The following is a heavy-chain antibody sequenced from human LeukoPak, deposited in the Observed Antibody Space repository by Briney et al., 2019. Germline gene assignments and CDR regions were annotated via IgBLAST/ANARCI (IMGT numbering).Heavy chain of an antibody. CDR1: GFTFDDYG. V-gene: IGHV3-20*01. Sequence: GGSLRLSCAASGFTFDDYGMSWVRQAPGKGLEWVSGINWNGGSTGYADSVKGRFTISRDNAKNSLYLQMNSLRAEDTALYHCARDFLGSGWYWFDPWGQGTLVTVSS. D-gene: IGHD6-19*01. CDR2: INWNGGST. CDR3: ARDFLGSGWYWFDP. J-gene: IGHJ5*02.